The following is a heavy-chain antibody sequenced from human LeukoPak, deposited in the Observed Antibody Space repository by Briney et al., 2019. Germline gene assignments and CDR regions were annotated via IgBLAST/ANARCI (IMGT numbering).Heavy chain of an antibody. CDR1: GFTFSSYG. Sequence: GGSLRLSCAASGFTFSSYGMHWVRQAPGKGLEWVAVIWYDGSNKYYADSVKGRFTISRDNSKNTLYLQMNSLRAEDTAVYYCARDFRDYCYYGMDVWGQGTTVTVSS. CDR2: IWYDGSNK. CDR3: ARDFRDYCYYGMDV. V-gene: IGHV3-33*01. J-gene: IGHJ6*02.